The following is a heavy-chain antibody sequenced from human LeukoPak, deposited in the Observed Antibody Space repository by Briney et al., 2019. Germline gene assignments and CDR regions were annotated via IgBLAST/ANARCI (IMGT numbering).Heavy chain of an antibody. CDR2: ISYDGSIQ. D-gene: IGHD1-1*01. V-gene: IGHV3-30*18. CDR1: GFMFSNYG. Sequence: GGSLRLSWAAAGFMFSNYGMHWVRQAPGKGLEWVAIISYDGSIQNSADSLKGRFTISRDNSKSTLYLQMNSLRPDDTAVYYCAKDQLDWERYGGEEPDYWGQGTLVTVSS. CDR3: AKDQLDWERYGGEEPDY. J-gene: IGHJ4*02.